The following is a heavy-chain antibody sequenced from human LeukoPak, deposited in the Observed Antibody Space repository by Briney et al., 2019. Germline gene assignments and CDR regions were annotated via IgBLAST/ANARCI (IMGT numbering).Heavy chain of an antibody. V-gene: IGHV1-69*13. CDR2: IIPIFGTA. D-gene: IGHD3-3*01. Sequence: ASVKVSCKASGGTFSSYAISLVRQAPGQGLEWMGGIIPIFGTANYAQKFQGRVTTTADESTSTAYMELSSLRSEDTAVYYCARVRHYDLNWFDPWGQGTLVTVSS. CDR1: GGTFSSYA. CDR3: ARVRHYDLNWFDP. J-gene: IGHJ5*02.